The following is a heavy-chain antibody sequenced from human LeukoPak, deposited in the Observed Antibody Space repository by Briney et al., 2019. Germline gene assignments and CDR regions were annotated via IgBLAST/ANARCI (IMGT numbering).Heavy chain of an antibody. Sequence: SETLSLTCTVSGGSISSYYWNWIRQPPGKGLEWIGYIYYSGTTNYNPSLKSRVTISVDTSKNQFSLKLSSVTAADTAVYYCARDRDSSGWDLFDYWGQGTLVTVSS. J-gene: IGHJ4*02. D-gene: IGHD6-19*01. CDR1: GGSISSYY. V-gene: IGHV4-59*01. CDR2: IYYSGTT. CDR3: ARDRDSSGWDLFDY.